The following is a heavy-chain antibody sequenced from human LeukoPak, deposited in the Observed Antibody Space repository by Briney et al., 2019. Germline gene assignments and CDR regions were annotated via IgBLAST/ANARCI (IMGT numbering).Heavy chain of an antibody. CDR3: ARFSAWEVLPDY. D-gene: IGHD1-26*01. CDR2: VYPGDSDT. CDR1: GYIFTNYW. V-gene: IGHV5-51*07. J-gene: IGHJ4*02. Sequence: GESLKISCKGSGYIFTNYWIGWVHQMPGKGLEWMGIVYPGDSDTRYSPSFQGQVTISADKSISTAYLQWSSLKASDTAMYYCARFSAWEVLPDYWGQGTLVTVSS.